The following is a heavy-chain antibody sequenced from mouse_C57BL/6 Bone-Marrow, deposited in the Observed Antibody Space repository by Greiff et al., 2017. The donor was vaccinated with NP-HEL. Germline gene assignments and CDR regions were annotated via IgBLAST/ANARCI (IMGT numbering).Heavy chain of an antibody. D-gene: IGHD2-2*01. Sequence: VQLVESGAELVKPGASVKISCKASGYAFSSYWMNWVKQRPGKGLEWIGQIYPGDGDTNYNGKFKGKATLTADKSSSTAYMQLSSLTSEDSAVYFCARIQNGYGWVWGTGTTVTVSS. CDR1: GYAFSSYW. CDR2: IYPGDGDT. V-gene: IGHV1-80*01. J-gene: IGHJ1*03. CDR3: ARIQNGYGWV.